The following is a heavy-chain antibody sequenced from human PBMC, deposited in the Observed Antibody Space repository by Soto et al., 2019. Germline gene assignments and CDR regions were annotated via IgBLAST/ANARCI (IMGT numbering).Heavy chain of an antibody. D-gene: IGHD3-3*01. CDR1: GDSVSSNSAA. V-gene: IGHV6-1*01. J-gene: IGHJ5*02. Sequence: PSQTLSLTCAISGDSVSSNSAAWNWIRQSPSRGLEWLGRTYYRSKWYNDYAVSVKSRITINPDTSKNQFSLQLNSVTPEDTAVYYCARDRLLTIFGGDHTGDWSDPWGQGTLVTVYS. CDR3: ARDRLLTIFGGDHTGDWSDP. CDR2: TYYRSKWYN.